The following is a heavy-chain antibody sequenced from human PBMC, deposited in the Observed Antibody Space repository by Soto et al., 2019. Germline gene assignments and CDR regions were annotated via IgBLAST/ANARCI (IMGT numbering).Heavy chain of an antibody. CDR2: INPSGGST. D-gene: IGHD3-22*01. CDR3: ARMYYYDSSGYYNYYYYYGMDV. CDR1: GYTFTSYY. V-gene: IGHV1-46*01. J-gene: IGHJ6*02. Sequence: ASVKVSCKASGYTFTSYYMHWVRQAPGQGLEWMGIINPSGGSTSYAQKFQGRVTMTRDTSTSTVYMELSSLRSEDTAVYYCARMYYYDSSGYYNYYYYYGMDVWGQGTTVTVSS.